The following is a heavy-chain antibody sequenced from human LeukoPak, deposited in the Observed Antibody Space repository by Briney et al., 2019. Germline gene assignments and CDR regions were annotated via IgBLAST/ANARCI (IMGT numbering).Heavy chain of an antibody. Sequence: GRSLRLSCAASGFTFSSYAMHWVRQAPGKGLEWVAVISYDGSNKYYADSVEGRFTISRDNSKNTLYLQMNSLRAEDTAVYYCARDAGIAMYYFDYWGQGTLVTVSS. CDR2: ISYDGSNK. CDR3: ARDAGIAMYYFDY. V-gene: IGHV3-30-3*01. D-gene: IGHD6-13*01. CDR1: GFTFSSYA. J-gene: IGHJ4*02.